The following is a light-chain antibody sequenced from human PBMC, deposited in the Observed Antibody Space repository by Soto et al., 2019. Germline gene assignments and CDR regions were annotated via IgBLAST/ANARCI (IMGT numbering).Light chain of an antibody. CDR2: DSS. CDR1: QSVSANY. V-gene: IGKV3-20*01. CDR3: QQYGSSPLT. J-gene: IGKJ4*01. Sequence: ESVLTQSPGTLPVSPGETVTLSCRASQSVSANYLAWYQRKPGQAPRLLIYDSSSRATGTPDRFSGSGSGTDFTLTIRRLEPEDFAVYYCQQYGSSPLTFGGGTKVEIK.